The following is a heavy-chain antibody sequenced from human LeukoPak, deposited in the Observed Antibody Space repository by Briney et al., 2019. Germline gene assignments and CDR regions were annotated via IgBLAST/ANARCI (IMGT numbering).Heavy chain of an antibody. J-gene: IGHJ3*02. CDR1: GGTFSSYA. V-gene: IGHV1-69*04. CDR2: IIPILGIA. D-gene: IGHD1-26*01. CDR3: ARVKVGATMGAFDI. Sequence: ASVKVSCKASGGTFSSYAISWVRQAPGQGLEWMGRIIPILGIANYAQKFQGRVTITADKSTSTAYMELSSLRSEDTAVYYCARVKVGATMGAFDIWGQGTMVTVSS.